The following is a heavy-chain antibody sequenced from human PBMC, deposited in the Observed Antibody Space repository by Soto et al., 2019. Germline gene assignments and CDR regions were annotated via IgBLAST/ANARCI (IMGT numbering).Heavy chain of an antibody. CDR3: ARDTWAKGSNYDILTGYGMDV. J-gene: IGHJ6*02. Sequence: QAGGSLRLSCAASGFTFSSYAMSWVRQAPGKGLEWVSAISGSGGSTYYADSVKGRFTISRDNSKNTLYLQMNSLRAEDTAVYYCARDTWAKGSNYDILTGYGMDVWGQGTTVTVSS. D-gene: IGHD3-9*01. CDR1: GFTFSSYA. V-gene: IGHV3-23*01. CDR2: ISGSGGST.